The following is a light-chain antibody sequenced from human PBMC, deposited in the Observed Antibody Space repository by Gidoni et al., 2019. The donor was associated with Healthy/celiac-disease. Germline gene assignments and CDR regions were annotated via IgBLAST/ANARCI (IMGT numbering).Light chain of an antibody. CDR3: AAWDDSLNGVV. J-gene: IGLJ2*01. Sequence: QSVLTQPPSASGTPGQGVTISCSGSSSNIGSNTVNWYRQLPGTAPKLLIYSNNQRPSGVPDRFSGSKSGTSASLAISGLQSEDEADYYCAAWDDSLNGVVFGGGTKLTVL. CDR1: SSNIGSNT. V-gene: IGLV1-44*01. CDR2: SNN.